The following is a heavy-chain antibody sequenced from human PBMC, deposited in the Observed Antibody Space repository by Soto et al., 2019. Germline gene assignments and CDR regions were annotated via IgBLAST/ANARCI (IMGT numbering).Heavy chain of an antibody. CDR2: ISYDGSNK. CDR1: GFTFSSYG. D-gene: IGHD6-13*01. Sequence: QVQLVESGGGVVQPGRSLRLSCAASGFTFSSYGMHGVRQAPCKGLEWVAFISYDGSNKYYADSVKGRFTISRDNSKNTLYLQMNILRAKETAVYYCATESRSSSWYSDWFDPWGQGTLVNVSS. CDR3: ATESRSSSWYSDWFDP. J-gene: IGHJ5*02. V-gene: IGHV3-30*03.